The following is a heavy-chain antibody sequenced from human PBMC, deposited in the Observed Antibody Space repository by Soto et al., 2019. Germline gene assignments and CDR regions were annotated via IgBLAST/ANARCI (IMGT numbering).Heavy chain of an antibody. CDR2: IRSETYGGST. Sequence: GGSLRLSCTTSGFSFEDYNLSWVRRAPGKGPEWISFIRSETYGGSTEYAASVKGRFTMSRDDSKSIAFLQMNSLKTEDTGVYYCTRDRGFFGATVEYYDYWGQGTLVTVSS. J-gene: IGHJ4*02. D-gene: IGHD3-16*01. V-gene: IGHV3-49*04. CDR1: GFSFEDYN. CDR3: TRDRGFFGATVEYYDY.